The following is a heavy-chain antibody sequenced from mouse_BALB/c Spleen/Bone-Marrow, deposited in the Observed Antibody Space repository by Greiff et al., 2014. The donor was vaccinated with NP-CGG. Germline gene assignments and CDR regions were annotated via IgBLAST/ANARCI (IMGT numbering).Heavy chain of an antibody. Sequence: EVHLVESGGGLVQPGGSLRLSCATSGFTFTDHYMSWVRQPPGKALEWLGFIRNKANGYTTEYSASVKGRFTISRDNSQSILYLQMNTLRAEDSATYYCAREIINDYHWYFDVWGAGTTVTVSS. CDR2: IRNKANGYTT. CDR3: AREIINDYHWYFDV. D-gene: IGHD2-4*01. CDR1: GFTFTDHY. V-gene: IGHV7-3*02. J-gene: IGHJ1*01.